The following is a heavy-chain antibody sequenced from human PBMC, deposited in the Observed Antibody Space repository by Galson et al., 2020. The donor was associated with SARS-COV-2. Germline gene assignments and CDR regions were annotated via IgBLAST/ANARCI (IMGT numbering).Heavy chain of an antibody. D-gene: IGHD1-1*01. J-gene: IGHJ5*01. CDR1: GGFIGSGNYY. V-gene: IGHV4-31*03. Sequence: PSETLSLTCTVSGGFIGSGNYYWGWIRQHPWKGLEWIGYIHYSGTTYYNPSLKSRVGISVETSESQFSLYLNSVTAADTAVYYCARSVRGYTNWFDSWGPGTLVTVSS. CDR3: ARSVRGYTNWFDS. CDR2: IHYSGTT.